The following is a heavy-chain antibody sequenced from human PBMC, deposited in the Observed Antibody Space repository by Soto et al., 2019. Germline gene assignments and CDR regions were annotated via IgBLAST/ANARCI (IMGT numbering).Heavy chain of an antibody. J-gene: IGHJ4*02. CDR2: IYYTGST. CDR1: GDSINNYY. V-gene: IGHV4-59*01. D-gene: IGHD6-13*01. Sequence: SETLSLTCTVSGDSINNYYWSWIRQPPGRRLEWIGYIYYTGSTTYNPSLESRVTMSVDTSKNQFSLKLSSVNAADTAVYYCAKYRRTEAEGFTLDYWGRGTLVTVSS. CDR3: AKYRRTEAEGFTLDY.